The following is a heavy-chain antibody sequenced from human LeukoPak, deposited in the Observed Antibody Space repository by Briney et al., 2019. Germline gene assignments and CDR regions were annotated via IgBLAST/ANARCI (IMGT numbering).Heavy chain of an antibody. Sequence: GGSLRLSCAASGFTFSSSGMHWVRQAPGKGLEWVSFLRYDGSSKFYTDSVQGRFTISRDNSKNTLYLQMNSLRVEDAAVYYCAKDSVYGGWGNAFDIWGQGTMVTVSS. CDR3: AKDSVYGGWGNAFDI. V-gene: IGHV3-30*02. J-gene: IGHJ3*02. CDR1: GFTFSSSG. D-gene: IGHD3-16*01. CDR2: LRYDGSSK.